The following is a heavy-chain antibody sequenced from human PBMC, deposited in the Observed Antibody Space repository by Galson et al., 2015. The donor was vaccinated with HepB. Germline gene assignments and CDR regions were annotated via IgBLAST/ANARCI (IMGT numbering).Heavy chain of an antibody. CDR2: ISYDGSNK. CDR3: AKGPWELGIGASPIDY. Sequence: CAASGFTFSSYGMHWVRQAPGKGLEWVAVISYDGSNKYYADSVKGRFTISRDNSKNTLYLQMNSLRAEDTAVYYCAKGPWELGIGASPIDYWGQGTLVTVSS. J-gene: IGHJ4*02. D-gene: IGHD7-27*01. CDR1: GFTFSSYG. V-gene: IGHV3-30*18.